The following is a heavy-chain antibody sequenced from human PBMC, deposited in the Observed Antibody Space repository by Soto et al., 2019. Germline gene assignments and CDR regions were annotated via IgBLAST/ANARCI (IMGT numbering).Heavy chain of an antibody. J-gene: IGHJ4*02. CDR2: TYYRSKWYS. CDR1: GDSVSSTSAA. V-gene: IGHV6-1*01. D-gene: IGHD6-19*01. Sequence: SPTLSLTCAISGDSVSSTSAAWSWIRQSPSRGLEWLGRTYYRSKWYSDYAVSVKSRITINPDTSKNQFSLQLNSVTPEDTAVYYCARGSYYSGWVWGQGTLVTV. CDR3: ARGSYYSGWV.